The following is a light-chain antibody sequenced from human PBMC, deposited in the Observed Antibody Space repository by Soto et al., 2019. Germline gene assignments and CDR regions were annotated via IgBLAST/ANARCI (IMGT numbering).Light chain of an antibody. V-gene: IGKV3-20*01. Sequence: EIVLTQSPGTLSLSPGERATLSCRASRSVNNNYVAWYQQKPGQAPRLLIHTASTRVAGIPDRFSGSGSGTDFTLTISRLEPEDSAVYYCQQFASSPRTFGGGTKVDIK. CDR2: TAS. CDR3: QQFASSPRT. CDR1: RSVNNNY. J-gene: IGKJ4*01.